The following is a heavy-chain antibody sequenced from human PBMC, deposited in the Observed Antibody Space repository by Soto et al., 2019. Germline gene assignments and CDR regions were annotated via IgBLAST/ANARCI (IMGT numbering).Heavy chain of an antibody. J-gene: IGHJ5*02. Sequence: PSETLSLTCTVSGGSISSSYWSWIRQPPGKGLEYIGYMHSSGTTNYNPSLKSRVTMSLDTSKSQFSLKLRSVTAADTAVYYCARDLGSTSRFDPWGQGTLVTVSS. V-gene: IGHV4-59*01. D-gene: IGHD2-2*01. CDR2: MHSSGTT. CDR1: GGSISSSY. CDR3: ARDLGSTSRFDP.